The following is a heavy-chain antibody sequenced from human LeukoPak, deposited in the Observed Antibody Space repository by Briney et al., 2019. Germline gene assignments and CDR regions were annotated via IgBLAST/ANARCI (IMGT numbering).Heavy chain of an antibody. Sequence: PGGSLRLSCAASGFTFSSDWMHWVRQAPGQGLVWVSRINPAGSSTNYADSVKGRFTISRDNAMNTLYLHLNSLRAEDTAMYYCARGVRGSYGTDFWGQGTLVTVSS. V-gene: IGHV3-74*01. CDR2: INPAGSST. D-gene: IGHD1-26*01. J-gene: IGHJ4*02. CDR1: GFTFSSDW. CDR3: ARGVRGSYGTDF.